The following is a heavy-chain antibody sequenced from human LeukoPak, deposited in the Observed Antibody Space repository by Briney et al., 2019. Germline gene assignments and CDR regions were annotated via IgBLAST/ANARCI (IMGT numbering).Heavy chain of an antibody. CDR2: ISGSGGST. CDR1: GFTFSSYA. Sequence: GGSLRLSCAASGFTFSSYAMSWVRQAPGKGLEWVSAISGSGGSTYYADSVKGRFTISRDNAKNSLYLQMNSLRAEDTAVYYCAREAAAAGHNWFDPWGQGTLVTVSS. V-gene: IGHV3-23*01. CDR3: AREAAAAGHNWFDP. J-gene: IGHJ5*02. D-gene: IGHD6-13*01.